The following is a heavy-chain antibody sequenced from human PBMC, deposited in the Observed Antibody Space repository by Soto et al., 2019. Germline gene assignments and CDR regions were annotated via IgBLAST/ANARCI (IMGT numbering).Heavy chain of an antibody. CDR1: WCPVNTISYC. CDR3: VGQVYDRAAGPLPP. V-gene: IGHV4-39*02. Sequence: FVILSVPSTVLWCPVNTISYCWVCIRKPPGKGLEWIGSMSRSGSTHYNPSLKSRLTISLDMSKNHFSLDLRSVTAADTAFYYCVGQVYDRAAGPLPPWGPAPPVT. D-gene: IGHD1-20*01. J-gene: IGHJ1*01. CDR2: MSRSGST.